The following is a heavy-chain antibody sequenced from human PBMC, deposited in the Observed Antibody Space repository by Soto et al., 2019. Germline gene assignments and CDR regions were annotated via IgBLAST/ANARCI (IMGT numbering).Heavy chain of an antibody. CDR3: ASGRVIRGVSPSHFGL. CDR1: GGTFNSYG. J-gene: IGHJ4*02. Sequence: QDHLAQSGAEVKKPGSSVTVSCKASGGTFNSYGISWVRQAPGQGLDWMGVIIPLYGTVNYAQKFQGRVLITADKSTSPAYMGLSSLRSDDKAGYYWASGRVIRGVSPSHFGLWGQGTLVTVSS. CDR2: IIPLYGTV. V-gene: IGHV1-69*06. D-gene: IGHD3-10*01.